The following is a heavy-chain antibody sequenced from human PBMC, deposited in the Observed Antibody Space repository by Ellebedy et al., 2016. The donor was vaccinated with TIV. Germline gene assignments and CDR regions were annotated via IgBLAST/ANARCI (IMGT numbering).Heavy chain of an antibody. CDR2: IWYDGSNK. CDR1: GFTFSSYA. D-gene: IGHD3-3*01. J-gene: IGHJ6*02. V-gene: IGHV3-33*08. Sequence: GESLKISXAASGFTFSSYAMHWVRQAPGKGLEWVAVIWYDGSNKYYADSVKGRFTISRDNSKNTLYLQMNSLRAEDTAVYYCAREVFRFLDTRYGMDVWGQGTTVTVSS. CDR3: AREVFRFLDTRYGMDV.